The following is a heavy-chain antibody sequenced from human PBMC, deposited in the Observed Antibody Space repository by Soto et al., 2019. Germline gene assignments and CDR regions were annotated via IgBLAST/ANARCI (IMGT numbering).Heavy chain of an antibody. D-gene: IGHD5-18*01. J-gene: IGHJ4*02. CDR3: ARDGPKTIYSYGSPY. CDR2: ISGSGGST. CDR1: GFTFSSYA. V-gene: IGHV3-23*01. Sequence: VGSLRLSCAASGFTFSSYAMSWVRQAPGKGLEWVSAISGSGGSTYYADSVKGRFTISRDNAKNSLYLQMNSLRAEDTAVYYCARDGPKTIYSYGSPYWGQGTLVTVSS.